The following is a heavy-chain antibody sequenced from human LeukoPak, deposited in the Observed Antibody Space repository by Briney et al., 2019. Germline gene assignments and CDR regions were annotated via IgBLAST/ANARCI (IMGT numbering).Heavy chain of an antibody. V-gene: IGHV3-23*01. CDR3: AKHSGSYGRPLDY. D-gene: IGHD3-10*01. Sequence: GGSLRLSCAASGFTFSSNVMSWVRQAPGKGLEWVSAISGSGGNTFYADSVKGRFTISRDNSENTLCLQMNSLRAEDTAVYYCAKHSGSYGRPLDYWGQGTLVTVSS. J-gene: IGHJ4*02. CDR2: ISGSGGNT. CDR1: GFTFSSNV.